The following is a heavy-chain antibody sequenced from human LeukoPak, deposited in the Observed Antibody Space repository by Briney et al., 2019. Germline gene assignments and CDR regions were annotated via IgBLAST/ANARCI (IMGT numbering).Heavy chain of an antibody. CDR3: ARDWAVAGTWNAFDI. V-gene: IGHV1-2*02. D-gene: IGHD6-19*01. CDR2: INPNSGGT. Sequence: ASVKVSCKASGYTFTGYYMHWVRQAPGQGLEWMGWINPNSGGTNYAQKFQGRVTMTRDTSISTAYMELSSLRSEDMAVYYCARDWAVAGTWNAFDIWGQGTMVTVSS. CDR1: GYTFTGYY. J-gene: IGHJ3*02.